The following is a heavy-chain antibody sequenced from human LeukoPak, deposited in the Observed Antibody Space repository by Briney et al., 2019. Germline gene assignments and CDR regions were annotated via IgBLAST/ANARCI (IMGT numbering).Heavy chain of an antibody. Sequence: GGSLRLSCAASGFTFSDYYMSWIRQAPGKGLEWVPYISSSNTPIYYADFVKGRFIISRDNAKNSLYLQMNSLRAEDTAVYYCAPYCGSDRCYPHYFDNWGQGTLVTVSS. V-gene: IGHV3-11*01. J-gene: IGHJ4*02. CDR1: GFTFSDYY. CDR2: ISSSNTPI. CDR3: APYCGSDRCYPHYFDN. D-gene: IGHD2-2*01.